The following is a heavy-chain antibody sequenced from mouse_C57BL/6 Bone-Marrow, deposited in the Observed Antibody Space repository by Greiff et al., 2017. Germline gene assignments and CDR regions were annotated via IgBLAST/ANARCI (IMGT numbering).Heavy chain of an antibody. CDR3: AIEDYGISRFVY. V-gene: IGHV5-4*01. CDR1: GFTFSSYA. J-gene: IGHJ3*01. D-gene: IGHD1-1*01. CDR2: ISDGGSYT. Sequence: EVQLQESGGGLVKPGGSLKLSCAASGFTFSSYAMSWVRQTPEKRLEWFATISDGGSYTYYPDNVKGRFTISRDNAKNNLYLQMSHLKSEDTAMYYWAIEDYGISRFVYWGQGTLVTVSA.